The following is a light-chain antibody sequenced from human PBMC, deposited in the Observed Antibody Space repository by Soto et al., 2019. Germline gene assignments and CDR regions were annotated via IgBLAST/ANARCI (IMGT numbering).Light chain of an antibody. CDR1: SGDVGNFNL. CDR2: EVG. V-gene: IGLV2-23*02. J-gene: IGLJ3*02. Sequence: QSVLTQPASVSGSPGQSITISCTGTSGDVGNFNLVSWYQQHPGKAPHRIISEVGKRPSGVSNRFSGSKSGNTASLTISGLQAEDEADYYCCAYAGGSVYVLFGGGTKVTVL. CDR3: CAYAGGSVYVL.